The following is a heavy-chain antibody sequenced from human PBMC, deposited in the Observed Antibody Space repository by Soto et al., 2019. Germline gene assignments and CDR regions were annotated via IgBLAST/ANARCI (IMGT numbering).Heavy chain of an antibody. CDR1: GFSLSISGVG. J-gene: IGHJ4*02. CDR2: FYWDDDR. CDR3: AHGSSIVGAPAFDY. Sequence: QITLKESGPALVKPTQTLTLTCSFSGFSLSISGVGVGWVRQAPGKALEWLTLFYWDDDRRYNPSLKSRLTFAKDTSRNQVVLTMTNMDPVDIATYYCAHGSSIVGAPAFDYWGQGILVTVSS. V-gene: IGHV2-5*02. D-gene: IGHD1-26*01.